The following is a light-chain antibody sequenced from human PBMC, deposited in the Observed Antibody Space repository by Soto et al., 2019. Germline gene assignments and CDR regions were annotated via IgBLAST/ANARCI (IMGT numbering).Light chain of an antibody. J-gene: IGLJ1*01. CDR2: DLN. CDR3: SSYTSSSTYV. V-gene: IGLV2-14*03. CDR1: NSDLGGSNY. Sequence: QSALTQPASVSGSPGQSITISCTGTNSDLGGSNYVSWYQQHPGKAPKLMIYDLNSRPSGVSNRFSGSKSGHTASLTISGLQAEDEADYYCSSYTSSSTYVFGNGTKLTVL.